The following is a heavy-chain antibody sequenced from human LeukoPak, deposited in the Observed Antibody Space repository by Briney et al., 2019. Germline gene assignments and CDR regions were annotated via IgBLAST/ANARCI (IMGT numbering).Heavy chain of an antibody. CDR1: GFTFSSSW. CDR2: INMDGITR. D-gene: IGHD2-8*02. Sequence: GGSLRLSCAASGFTFSSSWLHWVRHAPGRGPVWVSRINMDGITRSYAASVKGRFTISRDNAQNTLYLPMSSLRAQATAGYYCARGLSIGVTGGLTAFDTWGQGKMVTVS. V-gene: IGHV3-74*01. CDR3: ARGLSIGVTGGLTAFDT. J-gene: IGHJ3*02.